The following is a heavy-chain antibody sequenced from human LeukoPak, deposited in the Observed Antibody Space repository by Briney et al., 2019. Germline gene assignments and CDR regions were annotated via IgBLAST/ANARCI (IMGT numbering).Heavy chain of an antibody. J-gene: IGHJ4*02. V-gene: IGHV3-23*01. CDR2: ISASGGTT. Sequence: TGGSLRLXCAASGFTCSSYAMSWVRPAPGKGLEWVSTISASGGTTYYADSVKGRFTISRDRSKNTLYLQMNSLRAEDTAVYYCAKDWWDEWGQGTLVTVSS. CDR1: GFTCSSYA. D-gene: IGHD1-26*01. CDR3: AKDWWDE.